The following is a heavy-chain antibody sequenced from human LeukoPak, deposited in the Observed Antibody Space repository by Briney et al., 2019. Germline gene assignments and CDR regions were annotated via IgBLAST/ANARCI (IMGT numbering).Heavy chain of an antibody. CDR2: IYSGDYT. J-gene: IGHJ4*02. Sequence: GGSLRLSCAASGFTVSNYYMTWVRQAPGKGLEWVSVIYSGDYTYYADSVKGRFTISRDNSKNTLYLQMNGLRVEDTAVYYCTRGVPASSTYYYDYWGQGTLVTVS. CDR3: TRGVPASSTYYYDY. CDR1: GFTVSNYY. D-gene: IGHD6-13*01. V-gene: IGHV3-53*01.